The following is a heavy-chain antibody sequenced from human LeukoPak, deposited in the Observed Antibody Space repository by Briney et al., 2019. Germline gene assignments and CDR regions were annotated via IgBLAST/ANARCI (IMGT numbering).Heavy chain of an antibody. D-gene: IGHD6-13*01. Sequence: GGSLRLSCAASGFTFSSYAMHWVRQAPGKGLEWVAVISYDGSNKYYADSVKGRFTISRGNSKNTLYLQMNSLRAEDTAVYYCAKSNGIAAAGTPFDIWGQGTMVTVSS. CDR2: ISYDGSNK. CDR3: AKSNGIAAAGTPFDI. J-gene: IGHJ3*02. V-gene: IGHV3-30-3*02. CDR1: GFTFSSYA.